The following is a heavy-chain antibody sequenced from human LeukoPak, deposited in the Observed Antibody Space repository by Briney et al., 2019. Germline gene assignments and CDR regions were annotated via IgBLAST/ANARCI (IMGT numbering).Heavy chain of an antibody. Sequence: PGGSLRLSCAASGLTFSTYAMSWVRQPPGKGLEWVSVISDSGTTTYYPDSVKRRFTISRKNSKNTPYLQMTGLGADDAALFYGARAAYCSSTSCYRSYGLDVWGQGTTVTVSS. CDR3: ARAAYCSSTSCYRSYGLDV. D-gene: IGHD2-2*01. J-gene: IGHJ6*02. V-gene: IGHV3-23*01. CDR1: GLTFSTYA. CDR2: ISDSGTTT.